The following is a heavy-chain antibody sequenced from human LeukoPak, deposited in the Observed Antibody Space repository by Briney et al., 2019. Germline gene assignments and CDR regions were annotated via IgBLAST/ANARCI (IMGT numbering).Heavy chain of an antibody. CDR2: ISHDGSNK. Sequence: GRSLRLSCAASGFTFSSYAMHWVRQAPGKGLEWVAVISHDGSNKYYADSVKGRFTISRDNSKNTLYLQMNSLRAEDTAVYYCAKDVLFFGAVSDAFDIWGQGTMVTVSS. D-gene: IGHD3-3*01. V-gene: IGHV3-30*04. J-gene: IGHJ3*02. CDR1: GFTFSSYA. CDR3: AKDVLFFGAVSDAFDI.